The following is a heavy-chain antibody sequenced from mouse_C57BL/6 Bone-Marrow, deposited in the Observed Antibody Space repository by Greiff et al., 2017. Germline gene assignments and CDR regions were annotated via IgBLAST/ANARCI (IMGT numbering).Heavy chain of an antibody. V-gene: IGHV1-81*01. J-gene: IGHJ2*01. CDR1: GYTFTSYG. Sequence: VQLQESGAELARPGASVKLSCKASGYTFTSYGISWVKQRTGQGLEWIGEIYPRSGNTYYNEKFKGKATLTADKSSSTAYMELRSLTSEGSAVYFCARGGGGIFDYWGQGTTLTVSS. CDR2: IYPRSGNT. CDR3: ARGGGGIFDY. D-gene: IGHD1-1*02.